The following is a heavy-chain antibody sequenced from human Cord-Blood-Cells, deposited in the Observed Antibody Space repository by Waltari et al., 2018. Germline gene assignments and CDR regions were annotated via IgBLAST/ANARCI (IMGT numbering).Heavy chain of an antibody. J-gene: IGHJ3*02. Sequence: QVQLQQWGAGLLKPSETLSLTCAVYGGSFRRYYWSWIRQPPGKGLEWIGEINHSGSTTYNPSLKSRVTITVDTSKHQSSLKLRTMTASEPAVYYCARDGGGRAFDIWGQGTMVTDSS. V-gene: IGHV4-34*01. CDR3: ARDGGGRAFDI. CDR2: INHSGST. D-gene: IGHD1-26*01. CDR1: GGSFRRYY.